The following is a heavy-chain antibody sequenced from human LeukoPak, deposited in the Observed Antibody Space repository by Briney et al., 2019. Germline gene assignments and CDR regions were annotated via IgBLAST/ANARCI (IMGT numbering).Heavy chain of an antibody. Sequence: PSETLSLTCAVYGGSLSGFYWSWIRQPPGKGLEWIGEINHRGSTNYNPSLKSRVTISVDTFKNQFSLKLTSVTAADTAVYYCARQTFGVLYFDSWGLGTLVIVSS. CDR1: GGSLSGFY. V-gene: IGHV4-34*01. CDR3: ARQTFGVLYFDS. J-gene: IGHJ4*02. D-gene: IGHD3-16*01. CDR2: INHRGST.